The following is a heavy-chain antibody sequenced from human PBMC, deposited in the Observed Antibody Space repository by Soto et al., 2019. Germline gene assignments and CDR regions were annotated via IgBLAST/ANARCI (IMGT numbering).Heavy chain of an antibody. D-gene: IGHD2-21*02. V-gene: IGHV4-39*01. CDR3: ARQRTTVVTQAYFDH. J-gene: IGHJ4*02. Sequence: PSETLSLTCIVSGESISSSSYCWGWIRQPPGKGLEWIGSIYYSGRTYYNPSFKSRVTISIDTSKNQFSLKLSSVTATDTAVYYCARQRTTVVTQAYFDHWGQGALDTVSS. CDR1: GESISSSSYC. CDR2: IYYSGRT.